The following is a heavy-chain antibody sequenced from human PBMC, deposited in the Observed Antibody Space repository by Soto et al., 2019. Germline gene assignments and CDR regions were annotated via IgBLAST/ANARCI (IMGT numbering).Heavy chain of an antibody. D-gene: IGHD5-12*01. V-gene: IGHV1-3*01. Sequence: QAQLVQSGAEVKKPGASVKVSCKASGYSFTDFAVHWVRLASGQRLEWMGWINADKGDTEYSPKFQGRVTITRDTSATTVYMELRSLRSEDTAVYYCARGPLSGVATIWDYANWFDPWGQGSLVTVST. CDR2: INADKGDT. CDR3: ARGPLSGVATIWDYANWFDP. J-gene: IGHJ5*02. CDR1: GYSFTDFA.